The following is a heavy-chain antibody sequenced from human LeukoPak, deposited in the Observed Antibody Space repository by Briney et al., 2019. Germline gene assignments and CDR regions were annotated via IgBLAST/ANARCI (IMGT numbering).Heavy chain of an antibody. V-gene: IGHV3-30*18. CDR3: AKSALAVVFDY. Sequence: PGGSLRLSCAASGFTYGIYGMHWVRQAPGKGLEWVSVISSDGSTTYYADSVKGRFTISRDNSKNTLYLQMNSLRAEDTAVYYCAKSALAVVFDYWGQGTLVTVSS. D-gene: IGHD6-19*01. CDR2: ISSDGSTT. J-gene: IGHJ4*02. CDR1: GFTYGIYG.